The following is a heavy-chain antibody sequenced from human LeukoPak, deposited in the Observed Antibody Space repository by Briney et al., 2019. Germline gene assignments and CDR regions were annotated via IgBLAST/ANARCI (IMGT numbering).Heavy chain of an antibody. Sequence: PSETLSLTCTVSGGSISSGSYYWSWIRQPAGKGLEWIGRIYTSGSTNYNPSLKSRVTMSVDTSKNQFSLKLSSVTAADTAVYYCARDWDYFDYWGQGTLVTVSS. CDR3: ARDWDYFDY. V-gene: IGHV4-61*02. D-gene: IGHD3-16*01. CDR1: GGSISSGSYY. CDR2: IYTSGST. J-gene: IGHJ4*02.